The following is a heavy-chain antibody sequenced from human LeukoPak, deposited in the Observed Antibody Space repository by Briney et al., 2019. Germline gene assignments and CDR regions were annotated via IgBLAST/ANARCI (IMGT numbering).Heavy chain of an antibody. CDR1: GDSFSSNSAA. CDR3: ARGYSGPMADYYYGMDV. Sequence: SQTLSLTCAISGDSFSSNSAAWNWIRQSPSRGLEWLGRTYYRSKWYNDYAVSVKSLITINPATSNNQFSLQLTSVTPEDTAVYYCARGYSGPMADYYYGMDVWGQGTTVTVSS. J-gene: IGHJ6*02. D-gene: IGHD5-12*01. CDR2: TYYRSKWYN. V-gene: IGHV6-1*01.